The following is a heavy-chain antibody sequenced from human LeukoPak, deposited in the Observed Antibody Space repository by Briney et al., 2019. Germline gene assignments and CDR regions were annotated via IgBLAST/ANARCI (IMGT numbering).Heavy chain of an antibody. CDR3: ARQTGSGLFILP. Sequence: SETLSLTCTVSGYSISSGYYWGWIRQPPGKGLEWIGNIYPTGSTYYNASLKSQVSISIDTSKNQFSLRLTSVTAADTAVYYCARQTGSGLFILPGGQGTLVTVSS. J-gene: IGHJ4*02. D-gene: IGHD3/OR15-3a*01. CDR1: GYSISSGYY. V-gene: IGHV4-38-2*02. CDR2: IYPTGST.